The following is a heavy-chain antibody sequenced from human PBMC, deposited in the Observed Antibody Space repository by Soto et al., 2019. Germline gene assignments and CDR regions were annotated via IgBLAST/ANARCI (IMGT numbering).Heavy chain of an antibody. CDR1: GYTFTGYY. D-gene: IGHD3-10*01. V-gene: IGHV1-2*04. Sequence: KSSVASVKVSCKASGYTFTGYYMHWVRQAPGQGLEWMGWINPNSGGTNYAQKFQGWVTMTRDTSISTAYMELSRLRSDDTAVYYCARDVGYGSGSLNWFDPWGQGTLVTVSS. CDR3: ARDVGYGSGSLNWFDP. CDR2: INPNSGGT. J-gene: IGHJ5*02.